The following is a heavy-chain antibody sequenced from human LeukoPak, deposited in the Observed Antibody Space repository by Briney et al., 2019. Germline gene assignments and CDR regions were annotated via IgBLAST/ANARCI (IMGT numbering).Heavy chain of an antibody. D-gene: IGHD3-16*02. CDR1: GCTFSNYW. V-gene: IGHV3-74*01. J-gene: IGHJ4*02. Sequence: GGSLRLSCAVSGCTFSNYWMDWVRQTPGKGLVWVSRINTDGSRTTYADSVKGRFTISRDNAKNTLYLQMNSLRADDTAVYFCARGLGGSYPFDCWGQGALVTVSS. CDR3: ARGLGGSYPFDC. CDR2: INTDGSRT.